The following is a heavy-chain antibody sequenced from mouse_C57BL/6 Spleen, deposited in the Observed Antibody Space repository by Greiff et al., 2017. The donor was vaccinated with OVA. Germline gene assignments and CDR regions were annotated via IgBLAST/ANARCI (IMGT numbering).Heavy chain of an antibody. CDR2: LHPSDSDT. CDR1: GYTFTSYW. J-gene: IGHJ3*01. Sequence: QVQLQQPGAELVKPGASVQVSCKASGYTFTSYWLHWVKQRPGQGLEWIGSLHPSDSDTSYNQQFKGKATLTVDKSSSTAYMQLSSLTSEDSAVDYCARRELSGTLAYWGQGTLVTVSA. D-gene: IGHD4-1*01. CDR3: ARRELSGTLAY. V-gene: IGHV1-74*01.